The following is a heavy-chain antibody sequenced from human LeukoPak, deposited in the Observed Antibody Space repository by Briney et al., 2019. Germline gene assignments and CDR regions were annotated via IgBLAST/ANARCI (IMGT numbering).Heavy chain of an antibody. CDR2: ISPSGGST. J-gene: IGHJ4*02. Sequence: ASVKVSCKAFGYTFTGYWMHWVRQAPGQGPEWMGVISPSGGSTIYAQKFKGRVTLTRDMSTSTDYLELSSLRSEDTAVYYCAKATGYLLWGQGTLVTVSS. CDR3: AKATGYLL. D-gene: IGHD1-14*01. V-gene: IGHV1-46*01. CDR1: GYTFTGYW.